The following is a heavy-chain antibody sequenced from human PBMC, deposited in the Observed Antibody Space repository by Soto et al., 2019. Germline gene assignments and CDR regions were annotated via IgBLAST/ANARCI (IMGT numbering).Heavy chain of an antibody. D-gene: IGHD3-9*01. CDR2: MNPNSGNT. CDR3: ARGARLRYFDWLGSGGYYFDY. CDR1: GYTFTSYD. Sequence: ASVKVSCKASGYTFTSYDINWVRQATGQGLEWMGWMNPNSGNTGYAQKSQGRVTMTRNTSISTAYMELSSLRSEDTAVYYCARGARLRYFDWLGSGGYYFDYWGQGTLVTSPQ. J-gene: IGHJ4*02. V-gene: IGHV1-8*01.